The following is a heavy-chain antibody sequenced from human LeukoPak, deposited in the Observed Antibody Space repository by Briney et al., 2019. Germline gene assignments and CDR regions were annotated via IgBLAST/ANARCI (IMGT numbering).Heavy chain of an antibody. V-gene: IGHV3-23*01. J-gene: IGHJ4*02. D-gene: IGHD2/OR15-2a*01. Sequence: GGSLRLSCAASGFTFISYAMSWVRQAPGKGLEWGSGFSGSGGSTYYADSVKGRFTISRDNSKNTLYLQMNNLRAEDTAVYYCATSGLSRFGFWGQGTLVTVSS. CDR3: ATSGLSRFGF. CDR1: GFTFISYA. CDR2: FSGSGGST.